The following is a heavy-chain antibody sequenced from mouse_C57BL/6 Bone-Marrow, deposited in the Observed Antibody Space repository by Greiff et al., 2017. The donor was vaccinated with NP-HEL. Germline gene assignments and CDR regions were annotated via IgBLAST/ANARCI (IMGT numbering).Heavy chain of an antibody. J-gene: IGHJ4*01. Sequence: EVMLVESGGGLVQPGGSLSLSCAASGFTFTDYYMSWVRQPPGKALEWLGFIRNKANGYTTEYSASVKGRFTISRDNSQSILYLQMNALRAEDSATYYCASRGLLRTDYYAMDYWGQGTSVTVSS. CDR2: IRNKANGYTT. CDR3: ASRGLLRTDYYAMDY. CDR1: GFTFTDYY. V-gene: IGHV7-3*01. D-gene: IGHD1-1*01.